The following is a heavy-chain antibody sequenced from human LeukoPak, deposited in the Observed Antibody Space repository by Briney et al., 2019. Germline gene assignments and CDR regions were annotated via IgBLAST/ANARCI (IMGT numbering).Heavy chain of an antibody. D-gene: IGHD6-6*01. CDR2: ISYDGSNK. Sequence: GSLRLSCAASGFTFSSYAMHWVRQAPGKGLEWVAVISYDGSNKYYADSVKGRFTISRDNSKNTLYLQMNSLRAEDTAVYYCARGSLYSSSSYLDYWGQGTLVTVSS. J-gene: IGHJ4*02. CDR3: ARGSLYSSSSYLDY. CDR1: GFTFSSYA. V-gene: IGHV3-30-3*01.